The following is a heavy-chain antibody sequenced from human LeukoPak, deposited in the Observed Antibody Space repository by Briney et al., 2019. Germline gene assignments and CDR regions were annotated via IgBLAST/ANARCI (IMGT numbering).Heavy chain of an antibody. V-gene: IGHV4-59*01. CDR2: IYYSGGT. Sequence: PSETLSLTCTVSGASITTYYWSWIRQPPGKGLEWIGYIYYSGGTNYHPSLKSRVTVSVDTSKNQFSLKLSSVTAADTAIYFCARGPVTTGYFAYWGQGTLVTVSS. D-gene: IGHD4-17*01. CDR1: GASITTYY. CDR3: ARGPVTTGYFAY. J-gene: IGHJ4*02.